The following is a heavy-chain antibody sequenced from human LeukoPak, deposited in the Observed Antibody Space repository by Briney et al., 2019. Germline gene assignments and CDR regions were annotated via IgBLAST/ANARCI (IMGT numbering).Heavy chain of an antibody. V-gene: IGHV3-30-3*01. Sequence: GGSLRLSCAASGFTFSSYAMHWVRQAPGKGLEWVAVISYDGSNKYYADSVKGRFTISRDNSKNTLYLQMNSLRAEDTAVYYCAKVGDYDSSGYLYYFDYWGQGTLVTVSS. CDR2: ISYDGSNK. D-gene: IGHD3-22*01. CDR3: AKVGDYDSSGYLYYFDY. CDR1: GFTFSSYA. J-gene: IGHJ4*02.